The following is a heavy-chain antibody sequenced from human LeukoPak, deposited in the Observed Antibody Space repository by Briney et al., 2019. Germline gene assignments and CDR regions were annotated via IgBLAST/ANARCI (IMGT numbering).Heavy chain of an antibody. CDR3: ARDLWGAAAGFFDY. D-gene: IGHD6-13*01. V-gene: IGHV4-59*01. J-gene: IGHJ4*02. Sequence: SSETLSLTCAVYGGSFSGYYWSWIRQPPGKGLEWIGYIYNSGGTNYNPSLKSRVTISVDTSKNQFSLKLSSVTAADTAVYYCARDLWGAAAGFFDYWGQGTLVTVSS. CDR1: GGSFSGYY. CDR2: IYNSGGT.